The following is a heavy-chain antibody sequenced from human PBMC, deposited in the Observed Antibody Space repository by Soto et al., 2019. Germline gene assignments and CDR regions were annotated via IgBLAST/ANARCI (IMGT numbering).Heavy chain of an antibody. Sequence: GGSLRLSCAASGFTFTRYSMNWVRQAPGKGLEWVSSISSATNYIYYADSMKGRFTVSRDNAKNSVYLEMNSLSAEDTAVYYCARESEDLTSNFDYWGQGTLVTVS. CDR3: ARESEDLTSNFDY. J-gene: IGHJ4*02. CDR2: ISSATNYI. V-gene: IGHV3-21*01. CDR1: GFTFTRYS.